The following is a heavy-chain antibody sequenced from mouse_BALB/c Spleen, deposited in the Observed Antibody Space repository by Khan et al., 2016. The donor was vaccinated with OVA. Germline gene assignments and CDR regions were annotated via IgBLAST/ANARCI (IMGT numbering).Heavy chain of an antibody. J-gene: IGHJ3*01. CDR3: ARRNYFGYTVAY. CDR2: ISPGSGDT. D-gene: IGHD1-2*01. V-gene: IGHV1-77*01. CDR1: GYTFTDYY. Sequence: QVQLQQSGAELARPGASVKLSCKASGYTFTDYYINWVKLRTGQGLEWIGEISPGSGDTYYTERFTGKATLTADKSSSTAYMQLSSLTSEAFAVYFCARRNYFGYTVAYWGQGTLVTVSA.